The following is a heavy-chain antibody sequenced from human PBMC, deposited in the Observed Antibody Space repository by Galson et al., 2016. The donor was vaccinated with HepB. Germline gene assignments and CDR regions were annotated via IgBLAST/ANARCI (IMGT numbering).Heavy chain of an antibody. D-gene: IGHD3-3*01. CDR3: AKVPQRWRSGSFYFDY. J-gene: IGHJ4*02. CDR1: GFTFSSCA. CDR2: VGGAGTT. V-gene: IGHV3-23*01. Sequence: SLRLSCAASGFTFSSCAMSRVRQAPGKELEWISTVGGAGTTYYADSVKGRFTISRDNSKNTLFLQMNSLRAEDTAVYYCAKVPQRWRSGSFYFDYWGQGTLVTVSS.